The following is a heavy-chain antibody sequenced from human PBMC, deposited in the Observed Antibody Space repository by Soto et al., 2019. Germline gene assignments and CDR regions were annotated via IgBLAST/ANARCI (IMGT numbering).Heavy chain of an antibody. CDR3: AKAYCSGGSCYSCFDY. Sequence: GESLKISCAASGFTFSSYAMSWVRQAPGKGLEWVSAISGSGGSTYYADSVKGRFTISRDNSKNTLYLQMNSLRAEDTAVYYCAKAYCSGGSCYSCFDYWGQGTLVTVSS. CDR2: ISGSGGST. V-gene: IGHV3-23*01. CDR1: GFTFSSYA. J-gene: IGHJ4*02. D-gene: IGHD2-15*01.